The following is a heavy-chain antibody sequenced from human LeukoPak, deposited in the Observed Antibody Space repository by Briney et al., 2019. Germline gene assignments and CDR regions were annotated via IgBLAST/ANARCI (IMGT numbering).Heavy chain of an antibody. CDR3: AREDHSKYEY. CDR1: GFPFSNYS. Sequence: PGGSLRLSCVASGFPFSNYSMSWVRQAPGKGPEWVASIKQDGSETFYVDSVKGRFTNSKDNAKNSLYLLMNSLRAEDTAVCYCAREDHSKYEYWGQGTLITVSS. D-gene: IGHD4-11*01. CDR2: IKQDGSET. V-gene: IGHV3-7*01. J-gene: IGHJ4*02.